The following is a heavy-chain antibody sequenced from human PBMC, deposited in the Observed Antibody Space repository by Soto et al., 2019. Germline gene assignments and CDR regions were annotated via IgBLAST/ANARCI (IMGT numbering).Heavy chain of an antibody. V-gene: IGHV1-3*01. CDR2: INAGNGNT. CDR3: ASGPGGPDGPGDY. CDR1: GYTFTSYA. D-gene: IGHD2-15*01. J-gene: IGHJ4*02. Sequence: QVQLVQSGAEVKKPGASVKVSCKASGYTFTSYAMHWVRQAPGQRLEWMGWINAGNGNTKYSQKFQGRVTITRDTSASTAYMEMSTLRSEDTAVYYCASGPGGPDGPGDYWGQGTLVTVSS.